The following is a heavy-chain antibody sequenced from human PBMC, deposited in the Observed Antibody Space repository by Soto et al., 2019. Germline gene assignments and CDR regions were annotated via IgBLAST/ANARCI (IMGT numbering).Heavy chain of an antibody. V-gene: IGHV3-74*01. CDR3: ARSVRSGSFPYYYYAMDV. CDR2: IKSDGSST. Sequence: EVQLVESGGGLVQPGGSLRLSCAASGFTSSNYWMHWVRQAPGKGLVWVSRIKSDGSSTSYADSVKGRFTISRDNAKNTLDLQMHGLRAEDMAVYYCARSVRSGSFPYYYYAMDVWGQGTTFTVSS. J-gene: IGHJ6*01. CDR1: GFTSSNYW. D-gene: IGHD3-10*01.